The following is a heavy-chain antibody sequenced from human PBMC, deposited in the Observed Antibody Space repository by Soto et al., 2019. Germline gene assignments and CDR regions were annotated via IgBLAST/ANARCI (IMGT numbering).Heavy chain of an antibody. CDR1: GFTFSSYS. D-gene: IGHD1-26*01. CDR3: VRHWLATREFDY. V-gene: IGHV3-21*01. Sequence: GGSLRLSCAASGFTFSSYSMNWVRQAPGKGLEWVTSLSSSSGHIYYADSVKGRFTISRDNAKNSLYLQMNSLRAEDTAVYYCVRHWLATREFDYWGQGTLVTVSS. CDR2: LSSSSGHI. J-gene: IGHJ4*02.